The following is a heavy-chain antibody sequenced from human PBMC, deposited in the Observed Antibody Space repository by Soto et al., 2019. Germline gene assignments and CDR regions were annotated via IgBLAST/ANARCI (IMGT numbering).Heavy chain of an antibody. V-gene: IGHV1-18*01. CDR3: TRPRDRTDWPDAFDI. CDR1: GYTFTSYG. D-gene: IGHD3-9*01. Sequence: ASVKVSCKASGYTFTSYGISWVRQAPGQGLEWMGWISAYNGNTNYAQKLQGRVTMTTDTSTSTAYMELRSLRSDDTAVYYCTRPRDRTDWPDAFDIWGQGTKVTVS. J-gene: IGHJ3*02. CDR2: ISAYNGNT.